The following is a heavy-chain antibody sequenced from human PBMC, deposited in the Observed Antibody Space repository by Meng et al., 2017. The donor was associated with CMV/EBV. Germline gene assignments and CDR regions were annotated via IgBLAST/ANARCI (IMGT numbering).Heavy chain of an antibody. J-gene: IGHJ5*02. Sequence: VRIPPLVGGLFNPPGTLSPTWAVYGWSFRGYYGSWIRQPPGKGLEWIGEINHSGSTNYNPSLKSRVTISVDTSKNQFSLKLSSVTAADTAVYYCARGGNWFDPWGQGTLVTVSS. CDR1: GWSFRGYY. CDR2: INHSGST. V-gene: IGHV4-34*01. CDR3: ARGGNWFDP.